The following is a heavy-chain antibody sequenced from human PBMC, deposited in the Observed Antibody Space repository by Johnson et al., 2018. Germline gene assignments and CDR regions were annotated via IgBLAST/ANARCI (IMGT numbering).Heavy chain of an antibody. D-gene: IGHD6-19*01. CDR2: ISYDGSNK. V-gene: IGHV3-30*18. CDR3: AKAPGGSGVYYYYMDV. J-gene: IGHJ6*03. Sequence: QVQLVQSGGGVVQPGRSXRLSCAASGFTFSSYGMHWVRQAPGKGLEWVAVISYDGSNKYYADSVKGRFTISRDNSKNTLYLQMNSLRAEETAVYYCAKAPGGSGVYYYYMDVWGKGTTVTVSS. CDR1: GFTFSSYG.